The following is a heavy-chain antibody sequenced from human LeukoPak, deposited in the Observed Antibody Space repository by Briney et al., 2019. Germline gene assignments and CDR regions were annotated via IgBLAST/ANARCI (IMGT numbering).Heavy chain of an antibody. CDR3: ARDLNTARFDY. J-gene: IGHJ4*02. D-gene: IGHD5-18*01. CDR2: IYGGGSP. CDR1: GFTISSNY. V-gene: IGHV3-66*01. Sequence: GGSLRLSCAASGFTISSNYMNWVRQAPGKGLEWVSAIYGGGSPYYADSVKGRFTISRDNSKNTLYLQMNSLRAEDTAVYYCARDLNTARFDYWGQGTLVTVSS.